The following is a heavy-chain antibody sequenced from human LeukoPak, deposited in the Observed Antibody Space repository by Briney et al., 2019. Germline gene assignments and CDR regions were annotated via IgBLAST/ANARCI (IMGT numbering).Heavy chain of an antibody. J-gene: IGHJ4*02. CDR2: INHSGST. CDR3: ARVYYGSGSYLDY. CDR1: GGSFSGYY. Sequence: KTSETLSLTCAVYGGSFSGYYWSWIRQPPGKGLEWVGEINHSGSTNYNPSLKRRVTISVAPSKNQFSLKLSSVTAADTAVYYCARVYYGSGSYLDYWGQGTLATVYS. V-gene: IGHV4-34*01. D-gene: IGHD3-10*01.